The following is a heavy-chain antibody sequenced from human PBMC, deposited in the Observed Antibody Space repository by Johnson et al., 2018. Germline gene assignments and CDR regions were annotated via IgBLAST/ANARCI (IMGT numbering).Heavy chain of an antibody. CDR1: GFSFSGAW. CDR2: IKSRTDGGAA. D-gene: IGHD3-3*02. CDR3: TTDLDHSITFDGFDL. J-gene: IGHJ3*01. V-gene: IGHV3-15*07. Sequence: VQLVQSGGGLVKPGGSLRLSCAASGFSFSGAWMDWVRQAPGKGLEWVGRIKSRTDGGAADYSAPVRGRFTISRDDSKNTLYVQRKSLKSEDTAVYYCTTDLDHSITFDGFDLWGQVTMVTVSS.